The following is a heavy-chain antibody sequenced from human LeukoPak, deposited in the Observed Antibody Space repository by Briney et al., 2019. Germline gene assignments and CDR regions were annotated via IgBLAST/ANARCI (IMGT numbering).Heavy chain of an antibody. J-gene: IGHJ4*02. CDR2: ISGSGGST. CDR1: GFIFSTYA. D-gene: IGHD6-13*01. Sequence: GGSLRLSCATSGFIFSTYALSWVRQAPGKGLEWASSISGSGGSTYHADSVKGPFTISRDSSKNTLYLQMNSLRAEDTAIYYCARVIRAAPGKGYFDYWGQGTLVTVSS. V-gene: IGHV3-23*01. CDR3: ARVIRAAPGKGYFDY.